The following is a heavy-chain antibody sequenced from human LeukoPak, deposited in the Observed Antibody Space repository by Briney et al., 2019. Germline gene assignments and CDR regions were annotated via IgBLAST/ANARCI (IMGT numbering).Heavy chain of an antibody. CDR3: ARAMGIVVVPAAIIYWYFDL. Sequence: SETLSLTCAVYGGSFSGYYWSWIRQPPGKGLEWIGEINHSGSTNYNPSLKSRVTISVDTSKNQFSLKLSSVTAADTAVYYCARAMGIVVVPAAIIYWYFDLWGRGTLVTVSS. CDR1: GGSFSGYY. V-gene: IGHV4-34*01. J-gene: IGHJ2*01. CDR2: INHSGST. D-gene: IGHD2-2*03.